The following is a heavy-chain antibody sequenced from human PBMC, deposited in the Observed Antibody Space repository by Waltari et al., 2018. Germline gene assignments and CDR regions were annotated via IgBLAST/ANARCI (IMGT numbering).Heavy chain of an antibody. V-gene: IGHV1-69*04. D-gene: IGHD5-18*01. J-gene: IGHJ6*03. Sequence: QVQLVQSGAEVKKPGSSVKVSCKASGGTFSSYAISWVRQAPGQGLEWMGGIIPILGIANYAQKVQGRVTITADESTSTAYMELSSLRSEDTAVYYGAILWLDRYYYYMDVWGKGTTVTVSS. CDR3: AILWLDRYYYYMDV. CDR1: GGTFSSYA. CDR2: IIPILGIA.